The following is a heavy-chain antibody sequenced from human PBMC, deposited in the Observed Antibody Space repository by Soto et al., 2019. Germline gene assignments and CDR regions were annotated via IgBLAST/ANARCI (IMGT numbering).Heavy chain of an antibody. CDR1: GYTFTSYD. CDR2: VNPNNGHT. Sequence: QVQLVQSGAEVKKPGASVKVSCKASGYTFTSYDINWVRQATGQGLEWMGCVNPNNGHTGYAQKFQGRVTMPRNTSISTAYMELDSLRSEDTAVYYCVRLFYYGSGSWVEWGQGTLVTVSS. V-gene: IGHV1-8*01. D-gene: IGHD3-10*01. CDR3: VRLFYYGSGSWVE. J-gene: IGHJ4*02.